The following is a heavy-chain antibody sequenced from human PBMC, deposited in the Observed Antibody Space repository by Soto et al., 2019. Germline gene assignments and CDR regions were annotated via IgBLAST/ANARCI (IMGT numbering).Heavy chain of an antibody. CDR3: ARDAIAAADEI. Sequence: QVQLVESGGGVVQPGRSLRLSCAASGFTFSSYAMHWVRQAPGKGLEWVAVISYDGSNKYYADSVKGRFTISRDNSKNTLYLQMNSLRAEDTAVYYCARDAIAAADEIWGQGTLVTVSS. J-gene: IGHJ4*02. V-gene: IGHV3-30-3*01. CDR2: ISYDGSNK. D-gene: IGHD6-13*01. CDR1: GFTFSSYA.